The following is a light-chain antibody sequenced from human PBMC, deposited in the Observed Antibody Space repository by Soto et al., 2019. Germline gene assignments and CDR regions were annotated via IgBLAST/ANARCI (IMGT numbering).Light chain of an antibody. J-gene: IGKJ1*01. CDR1: QNINSY. CDR3: QQSYTTPWT. Sequence: DIQMTQSPSSLSASVGDRVTITCRASQNINSYLNWYQQKPGKAPKLLIYAASTLQSGVPSRFGGSGSGTDFTLTISSLQPEDSAAYYCQQSYTTPWTFGQGTKVEIK. CDR2: AAS. V-gene: IGKV1-39*01.